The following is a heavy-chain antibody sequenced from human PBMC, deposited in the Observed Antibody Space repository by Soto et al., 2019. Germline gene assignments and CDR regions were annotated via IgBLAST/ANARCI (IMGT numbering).Heavy chain of an antibody. J-gene: IGHJ4*02. D-gene: IGHD2-2*01. V-gene: IGHV3-23*01. Sequence: GGSLRLSCAASGFTFSSYAMSWVRQAPGKGLEWVSAISGSGGSTYYADSVKGRFTISRDNSKNTLYLQMNSLRAEDTAVYYCAKDEYESRVVPAAFLFDYWGQGTLVTVSS. CDR2: ISGSGGST. CDR3: AKDEYESRVVPAAFLFDY. CDR1: GFTFSSYA.